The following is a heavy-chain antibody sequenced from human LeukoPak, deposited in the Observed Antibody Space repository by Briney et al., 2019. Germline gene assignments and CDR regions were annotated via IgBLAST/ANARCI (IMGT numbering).Heavy chain of an antibody. CDR1: GFTFSSYA. CDR3: ARMEAGALDY. Sequence: PGGSLRLSCAASGFTFSSYAMHWVRQAPGKGLKWVAVIWYDGSNEYYADSVKGRFTISRDNSKNTLYLQMNSLRAEDTAVYYCARMEAGALDYWGQGTLVTVSS. CDR2: IWYDGSNE. V-gene: IGHV3-33*08. D-gene: IGHD3-3*02. J-gene: IGHJ4*02.